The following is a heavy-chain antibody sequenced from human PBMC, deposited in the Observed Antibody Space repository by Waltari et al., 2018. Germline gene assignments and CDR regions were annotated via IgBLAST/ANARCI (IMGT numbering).Heavy chain of an antibody. J-gene: IGHJ4*02. CDR3: AREVRGYSYGYEGFDFDY. CDR1: GDSVSSNSAA. Sequence: QVQLQQSGPGLVKPSQTLSLTCAISGDSVSSNSAAWNWTRPSPSRGLEWLGRTYYRSKWYNDYAVSVKSRITINPDTSKNQFSLQLNSVTPEDTAVYYCAREVRGYSYGYEGFDFDYWGQGTLVTVSS. CDR2: TYYRSKWYN. D-gene: IGHD5-18*01. V-gene: IGHV6-1*01.